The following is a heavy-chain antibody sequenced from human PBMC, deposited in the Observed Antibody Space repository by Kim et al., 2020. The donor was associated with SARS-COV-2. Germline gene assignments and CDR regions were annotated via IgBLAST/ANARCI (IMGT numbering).Heavy chain of an antibody. Sequence: SVKVSCKASGFTFTSSAMQWVRQARGQRLEWIGWIVVGSGNTNYAQKFQERVTITRDMSTSTAYMELSSLRSEDTAVYYCAASGGWKFLFSGAFDIWGQGTMVTVSS. CDR3: AASGGWKFLFSGAFDI. D-gene: IGHD3-16*01. V-gene: IGHV1-58*02. CDR1: GFTFTSSA. J-gene: IGHJ3*02. CDR2: IVVGSGNT.